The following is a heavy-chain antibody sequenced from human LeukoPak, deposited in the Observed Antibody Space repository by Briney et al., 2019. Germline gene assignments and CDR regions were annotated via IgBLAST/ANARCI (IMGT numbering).Heavy chain of an antibody. Sequence: PSETLSLTCAVSGGSISSGGYSWSWIRQPPGKGLEWIGYIYYSGSTNYNPSLRSRVTISVDTSKNQFSLKLSSVTAADTAVYYCARTFTGGYEDYWGQGTLVTVSS. D-gene: IGHD5-12*01. J-gene: IGHJ4*02. CDR1: GGSISSGGYS. CDR2: IYYSGST. CDR3: ARTFTGGYEDY. V-gene: IGHV4-61*08.